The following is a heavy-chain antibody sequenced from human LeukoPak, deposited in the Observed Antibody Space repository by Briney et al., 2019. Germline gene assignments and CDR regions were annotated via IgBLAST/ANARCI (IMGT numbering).Heavy chain of an antibody. D-gene: IGHD3-22*01. CDR2: INPNSGGT. V-gene: IGHV1-2*06. CDR3: ARGEYYYDSRFDY. CDR1: GYRFTGYY. Sequence: GASVKVSCKASGYRFTGYYMHWVRQAPGQGLEWMGRINPNSGGTNYAQKFQGRVTMTRDTSISTAYMELSRLRSDDTAVYYCARGEYYYDSRFDYWGQGTLVTVSS. J-gene: IGHJ4*02.